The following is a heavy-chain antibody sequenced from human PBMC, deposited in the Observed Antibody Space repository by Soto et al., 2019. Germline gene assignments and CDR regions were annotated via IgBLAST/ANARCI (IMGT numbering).Heavy chain of an antibody. CDR1: GFTFSSYA. D-gene: IGHD3-3*01. CDR3: AKTLVFGVVISDYYYYGMDV. J-gene: IGHJ6*02. CDR2: ISGSGGST. Sequence: GGSLRLSCAASGFTFSSYAMSWVRQAPGKGLEWVSAISGSGGSTYYADSVKGRFTISRDNSKNTLYLQMNSLRAEDTAVYYCAKTLVFGVVISDYYYYGMDVWGQGTTVTVSS. V-gene: IGHV3-23*01.